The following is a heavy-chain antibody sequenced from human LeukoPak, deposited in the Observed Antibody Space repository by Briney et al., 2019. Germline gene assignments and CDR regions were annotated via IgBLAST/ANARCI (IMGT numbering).Heavy chain of an antibody. V-gene: IGHV3-48*04. CDR3: ARGGTARPDY. CDR1: GFTFSNYG. D-gene: IGHD6-6*01. CDR2: ISSGRPTT. Sequence: PGGSLRLSCAASGFTFSNYGMNWVRQAPGSGLQWVSYISSGRPTTNYAASVRGRFTVSRDNAKSSLYLQMTNLRVDDTGVYYCARGGTARPDYWGQGTLVTVSS. J-gene: IGHJ4*02.